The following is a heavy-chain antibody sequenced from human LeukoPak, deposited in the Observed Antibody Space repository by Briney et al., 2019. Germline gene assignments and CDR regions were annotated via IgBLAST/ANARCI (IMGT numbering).Heavy chain of an antibody. J-gene: IGHJ3*02. CDR1: GFTFRDAW. CDR2: ISASGDVT. D-gene: IGHD1-1*01. V-gene: IGHV3-23*01. Sequence: PGGSLRLSCAASGFTFRDAWMTWVRQAPGRGLGWVSAISASGDVTFYADSLRGRFTISRDNSKSTLYLQMNGLRVEDTAIFYCAKSLFTSATGTGRAFHIWGQGTRVTVSS. CDR3: AKSLFTSATGTGRAFHI.